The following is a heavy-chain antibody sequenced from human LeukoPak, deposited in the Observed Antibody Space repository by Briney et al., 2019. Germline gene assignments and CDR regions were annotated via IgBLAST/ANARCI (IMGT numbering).Heavy chain of an antibody. CDR1: GFTFSSYA. CDR2: ISGSGGST. Sequence: QSGGSLRLSCAASGFTFSSYAMSWVRQAPGKGLEWVSAISGSGGSTYYADSVKGRFTISRDNSKNTLYLQMNSLRAEDTAVYYCAKTPKGGKYCSGGSCYVNYFDYWGQGTLVTVSS. V-gene: IGHV3-23*01. J-gene: IGHJ4*02. D-gene: IGHD2-15*01. CDR3: AKTPKGGKYCSGGSCYVNYFDY.